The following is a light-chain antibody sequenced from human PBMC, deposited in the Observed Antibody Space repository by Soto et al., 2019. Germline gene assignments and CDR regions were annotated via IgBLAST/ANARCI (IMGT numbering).Light chain of an antibody. V-gene: IGKV1-33*01. J-gene: IGKJ1*01. Sequence: IQMTQSPSSLSASVGDRVTITCQASQDISKFLNWYQHKPGEAPKLLIYDASNLKRGVPSRFSGSGSGTDFTFTIDSLQPEDIATYYCQQYDNCPVFGPGTKVDI. CDR2: DAS. CDR3: QQYDNCPV. CDR1: QDISKF.